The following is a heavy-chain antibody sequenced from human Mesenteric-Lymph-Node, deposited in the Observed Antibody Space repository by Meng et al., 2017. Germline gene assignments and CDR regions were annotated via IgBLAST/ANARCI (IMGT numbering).Heavy chain of an antibody. Sequence: ASVKVSCKSSGYTFNNYDINWVRQATGQGLEWMGWMNPNSGNTGYAQKFQGRVTITMNTSMTTAYMELRRLRSDDTAIYYCARGIRRGDYWFDPWGQGTLVTVS. CDR3: ARGIRRGDYWFDP. J-gene: IGHJ5*02. CDR1: GYTFNNYD. CDR2: MNPNSGNT. D-gene: IGHD2-21*02. V-gene: IGHV1-8*03.